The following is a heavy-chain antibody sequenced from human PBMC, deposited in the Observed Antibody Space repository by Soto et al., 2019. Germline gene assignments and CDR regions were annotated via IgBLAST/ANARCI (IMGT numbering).Heavy chain of an antibody. J-gene: IGHJ4*02. V-gene: IGHV3-74*01. D-gene: IGHD2-8*01. Sequence: GGSLRLSCATSGFTFSSYPIHWVRQAPGKGPVWVSRITEDGSGTTYADSVKGRFTVTRDNAKNTMYLQMSGLGAEDTAVYHCVRGTNGWRGMDYWGQGTLVTVSS. CDR1: GFTFSSYP. CDR3: VRGTNGWRGMDY. CDR2: ITEDGSGT.